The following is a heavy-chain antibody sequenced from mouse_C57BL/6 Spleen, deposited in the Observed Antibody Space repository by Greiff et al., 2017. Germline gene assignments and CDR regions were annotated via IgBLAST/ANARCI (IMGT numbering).Heavy chain of an antibody. V-gene: IGHV1-50*01. D-gene: IGHD1-1*01. Sequence: QVQLQQPGAELVKPGASVKLSCKASGYTFTSYWMQWVKQRPGQGLEWIGEIDPSDSYTNYNQKFKGKATLTVDTSSSTAYMQLSSLTSEDSAVYYCARGWTASSGAWFAYWGQGTLVTVSA. J-gene: IGHJ3*01. CDR2: IDPSDSYT. CDR1: GYTFTSYW. CDR3: ARGWTASSGAWFAY.